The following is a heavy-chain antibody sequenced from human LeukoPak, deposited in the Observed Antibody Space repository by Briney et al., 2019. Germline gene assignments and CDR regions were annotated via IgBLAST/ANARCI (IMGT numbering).Heavy chain of an antibody. J-gene: IGHJ5*02. Sequence: PGGSLRLSRVGSGFTFADFAMTWVRQAPGKGLEWVSVISGSGGTINYADSVRGRFTISRDNSKDTLYLEMSSLRADDTAMYYCAKDLATTHVAPSWGQGTLVTVSS. CDR2: ISGSGGTI. D-gene: IGHD1-26*01. CDR1: GFTFADFA. CDR3: AKDLATTHVAPS. V-gene: IGHV3-23*01.